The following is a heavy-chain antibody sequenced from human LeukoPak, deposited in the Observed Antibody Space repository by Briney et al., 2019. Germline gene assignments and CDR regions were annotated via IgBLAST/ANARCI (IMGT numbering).Heavy chain of an antibody. CDR2: MNPNSGST. J-gene: IGHJ4*02. CDR1: GYSFAISD. Sequence: ASVKVSCKASGYSFAISDINWVRQATGQGLEWMGWMNPNSGSTGYAQKFQGRVTMTRSTSISTAYMELSSLRSEDTAVYYCASSYCGGDCYIDYWGQGTLVTVSS. D-gene: IGHD2-21*02. CDR3: ASSYCGGDCYIDY. V-gene: IGHV1-8*01.